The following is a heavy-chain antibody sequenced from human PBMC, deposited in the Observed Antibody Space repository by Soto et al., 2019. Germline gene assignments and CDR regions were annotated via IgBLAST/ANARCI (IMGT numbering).Heavy chain of an antibody. D-gene: IGHD2-8*02. CDR2: ISWNSGSI. V-gene: IGHV3-9*01. Sequence: EVQLVESGGGLVQPGRSLRLSCAASGFTFDDYAMHWVRQAPGKGLEWVSGISWNSGSIGYADSVKGRFTISRDNAKNSLYLQMNSLRAEDTALYYCAKAGPGGFVDYWGQGTLVTVSS. CDR1: GFTFDDYA. J-gene: IGHJ4*02. CDR3: AKAGPGGFVDY.